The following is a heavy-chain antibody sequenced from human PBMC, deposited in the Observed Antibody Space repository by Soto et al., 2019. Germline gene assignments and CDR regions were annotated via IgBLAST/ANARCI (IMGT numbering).Heavy chain of an antibody. CDR1: GYSFTSYW. CDR2: IDPSESYT. V-gene: IGHV5-10-1*01. J-gene: IGHJ6*02. D-gene: IGHD3-10*01. CDR3: ARFSDGSGSYMALDYYYGMDV. Sequence: GESLKISCKGSGYSFTSYWISWVRQMPGKGLEWMGRIDPSESYTNYSPSFQGHVTISADKFISTAFLQWSSLKALDTAMYYCARFSDGSGSYMALDYYYGMDVWGQGTTVTVSS.